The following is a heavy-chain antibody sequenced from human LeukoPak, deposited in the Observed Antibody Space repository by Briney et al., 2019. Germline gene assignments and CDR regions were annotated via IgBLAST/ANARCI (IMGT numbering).Heavy chain of an antibody. Sequence: ASVKDSCKASGYTFTGYYMHWVRHAAEQGVEWLGWINPNSGDTNYAQKFQGRVTMTRDTSISTAYMELSRLRSDDTAVYYCARDPTDIVVGLDYWGQGTLVTVSS. CDR1: GYTFTGYY. CDR3: ARDPTDIVVGLDY. D-gene: IGHD2-2*01. CDR2: INPNSGDT. V-gene: IGHV1-2*02. J-gene: IGHJ4*02.